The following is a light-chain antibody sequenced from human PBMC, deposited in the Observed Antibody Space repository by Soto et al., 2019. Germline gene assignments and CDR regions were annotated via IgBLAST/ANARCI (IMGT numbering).Light chain of an antibody. V-gene: IGKV1-9*01. J-gene: IGKJ3*01. Sequence: DIQLTQSPSFLSASVGDRVTITCRASQGISSYLAWYQQKPGKAPKLLIYAASTLQSGVPSRCSGSGSGTAFTLTISSLQPEDFATYYSQQLNSDPPFTFGPGTKVDIK. CDR1: QGISSY. CDR3: QQLNSDPPFT. CDR2: AAS.